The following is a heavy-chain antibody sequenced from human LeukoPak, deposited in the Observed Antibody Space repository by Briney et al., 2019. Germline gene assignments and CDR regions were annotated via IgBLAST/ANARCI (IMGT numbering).Heavy chain of an antibody. CDR2: MYYSGST. CDR1: GGSINSYY. V-gene: IGHV4-59*01. Sequence: SGTLSLTCTVSGGSINSYYWSWIRQPPGKGLEWIGYMYYSGSTNYNPSLKSRVTISVDTSKNQFSLKLSSVTAADTAVYYCARSTIGGWYNFDYWGQGTLVTVSS. D-gene: IGHD6-19*01. J-gene: IGHJ4*02. CDR3: ARSTIGGWYNFDY.